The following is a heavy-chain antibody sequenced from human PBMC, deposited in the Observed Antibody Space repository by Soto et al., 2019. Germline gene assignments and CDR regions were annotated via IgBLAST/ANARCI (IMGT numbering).Heavy chain of an antibody. D-gene: IGHD3-22*01. CDR1: GGTFSSYA. CDR2: IIPIFGTA. V-gene: IGHV1-69*12. J-gene: IGHJ6*02. CDR3: ARSGNYYDSSGGYYYYGMDV. Sequence: QVQLVQSGAEVKKPGSSVKVSCKASGGTFSSYAISWVRQAPGQGLECMGGIIPIFGTANYAQKFQGRVTITADESTSTAYMELSSLRSEDTAVYYCARSGNYYDSSGGYYYYGMDVWGQGTTVTVSS.